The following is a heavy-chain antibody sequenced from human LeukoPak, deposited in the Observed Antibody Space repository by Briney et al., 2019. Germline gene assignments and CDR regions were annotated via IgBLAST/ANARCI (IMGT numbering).Heavy chain of an antibody. CDR3: ARDPPFIIGTTFFDY. Sequence: GGSLRLSCAASGFTFSSYSMNCVRQAPGKGLEWVSSISTSSTYIYYADSVKGRFTISRDNAKNSLYLQMNSLRAEDTAVYYCARDPPFIIGTTFFDYWGQGTLVTVSS. CDR1: GFTFSSYS. V-gene: IGHV3-21*01. CDR2: ISTSSTYI. J-gene: IGHJ4*02. D-gene: IGHD1-20*01.